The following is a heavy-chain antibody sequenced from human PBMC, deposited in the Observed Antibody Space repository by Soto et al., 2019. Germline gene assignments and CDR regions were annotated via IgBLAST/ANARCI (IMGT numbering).Heavy chain of an antibody. CDR1: GDSINSSHW. J-gene: IGHJ6*02. V-gene: IGHV4-4*02. Sequence: SETLSLTCAVSGDSINSSHWWNWVRQPPGKGLEWIGQISHSGSTNYNPSLKSRVTISVDTSKNQFSLRLSSVTAADTAVYYCARGGAYYYYYGMDVWGQGTTVTVSS. CDR3: ARGGAYYYYYGMDV. CDR2: ISHSGST.